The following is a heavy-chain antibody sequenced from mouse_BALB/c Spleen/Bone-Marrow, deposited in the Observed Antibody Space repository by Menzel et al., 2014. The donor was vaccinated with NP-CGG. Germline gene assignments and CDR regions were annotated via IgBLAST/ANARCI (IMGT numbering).Heavy chain of an antibody. CDR3: AGSYYGSTFDY. CDR2: INSNGGST. CDR1: GFTFSSYY. V-gene: IGHV5-6-2*01. J-gene: IGHJ2*01. Sequence: DVQLVESGGGLVKLGGSLKLSCAASGFTFSSYYMSWVRQTPEKRLGLVAAINSNGGSTYYPDTVKGRFTISRDNAKNTLYLQMSSLKSEDTALYYCAGSYYGSTFDYWGQGTTLTVSS. D-gene: IGHD1-1*01.